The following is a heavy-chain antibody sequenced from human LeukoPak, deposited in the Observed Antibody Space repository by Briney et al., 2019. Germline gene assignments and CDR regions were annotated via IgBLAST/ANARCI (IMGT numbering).Heavy chain of an antibody. V-gene: IGHV1-69*05. J-gene: IGHJ4*02. D-gene: IGHD5-18*01. CDR2: IIPIFGTA. Sequence: ASVKVSCKASGGTFSSYAISWVRQAPGQGLEWMGGIIPIFGTANYAQKLQGRVTMTTDTSTSTAYMELRSLRSDDTAVYYCARGIQLVYWGQGTLVTVSS. CDR3: ARGIQLVY. CDR1: GGTFSSYA.